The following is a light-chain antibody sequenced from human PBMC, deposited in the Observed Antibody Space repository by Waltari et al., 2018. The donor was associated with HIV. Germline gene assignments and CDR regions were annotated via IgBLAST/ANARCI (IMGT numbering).Light chain of an antibody. V-gene: IGKV2-24*01. Sequence: SSESLVHSDGTTHLSWLHQRPGQPPRLLIYQISNRFSGVPDRFSGGGAGTVFTLKISRVEPEDVGIYYCMQAKRSYTFGQGTKLEIK. CDR2: QIS. CDR1: ESLVHSDGTTH. CDR3: MQAKRSYT. J-gene: IGKJ2*01.